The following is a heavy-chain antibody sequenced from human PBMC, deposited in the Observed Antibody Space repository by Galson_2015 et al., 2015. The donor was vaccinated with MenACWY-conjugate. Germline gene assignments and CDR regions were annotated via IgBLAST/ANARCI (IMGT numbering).Heavy chain of an antibody. Sequence: SLRLSCAASGFTFNNYWMHWVRHPPGKGLERISYIKADGSFSNYADSVKGRFTISTDSAKNMVYLQMDGLGDEDTAVYFCARDNNWSFDSWGQGTLVTVSS. CDR1: GFTFNNYW. D-gene: IGHD1-1*01. CDR3: ARDNNWSFDS. CDR2: IKADGSFS. V-gene: IGHV3-74*01. J-gene: IGHJ4*02.